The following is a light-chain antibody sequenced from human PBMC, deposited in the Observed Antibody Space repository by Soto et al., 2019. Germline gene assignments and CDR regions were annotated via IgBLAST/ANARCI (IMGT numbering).Light chain of an antibody. V-gene: IGKV3D-20*02. J-gene: IGKJ4*01. Sequence: EIVLTQSPGTLSLSPGKRATLSCRASQSISSSYLAWYQQRPGQAPRLLIYGASSRATGIPDRFSGSGSGTEFTLTISRLEPEDFAVYYCQQRSDWPSAFGGGTRVEIK. CDR1: QSISSSY. CDR2: GAS. CDR3: QQRSDWPSA.